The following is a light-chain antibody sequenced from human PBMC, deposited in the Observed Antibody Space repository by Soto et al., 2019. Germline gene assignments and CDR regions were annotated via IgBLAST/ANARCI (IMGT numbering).Light chain of an antibody. V-gene: IGKV3-15*01. CDR2: GAS. CDR1: QSINSN. J-gene: IGKJ1*01. Sequence: EVLMTQSPATPSVSPGDRATLSCRASQSINSNLAWYQQQPGQAPRLLIYGASTRATAVPDRFSGSGSGTDFTLTISSLEPEDFAVYYCHQRQSWPRTFGQGTKV. CDR3: HQRQSWPRT.